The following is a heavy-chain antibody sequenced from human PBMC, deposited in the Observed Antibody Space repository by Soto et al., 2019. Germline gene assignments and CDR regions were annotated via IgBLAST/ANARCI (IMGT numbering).Heavy chain of an antibody. J-gene: IGHJ5*02. CDR2: IYHSGST. CDR1: GYSISSGYY. CDR3: AREDVVVVAATYNWFDP. D-gene: IGHD2-15*01. Sequence: SETLSLTCAVSGYSISSGYYWGWIRQPPGKGLEWIGSIYHSGSTYYNPSLKSRVTISVDTSKNQFSLKLSSVTAADTAVYYCAREDVVVVAATYNWFDPWGQGTLVTVSS. V-gene: IGHV4-38-2*02.